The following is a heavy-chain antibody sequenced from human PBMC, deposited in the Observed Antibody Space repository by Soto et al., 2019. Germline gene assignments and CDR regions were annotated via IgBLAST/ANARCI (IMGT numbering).Heavy chain of an antibody. J-gene: IGHJ4*02. CDR3: ARDSVYSVSYLDN. CDR1: GFTFSSYG. D-gene: IGHD1-26*01. Sequence: QVPLVESGGGVVQPGRSLRLSCAASGFTFSSYGMHWVRQAPGKGLDWVALIWYDGSNKYYADSVKGRFTISRDNSKNTLDLQMNSLRAEDTAVYYCARDSVYSVSYLDNWGQGTRVTVSS. V-gene: IGHV3-33*01. CDR2: IWYDGSNK.